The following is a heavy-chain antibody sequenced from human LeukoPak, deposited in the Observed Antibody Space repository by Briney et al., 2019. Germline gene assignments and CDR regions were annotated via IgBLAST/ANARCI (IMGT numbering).Heavy chain of an antibody. J-gene: IGHJ6*03. CDR3: ARDPYSGAYGDTYYYYMDV. D-gene: IGHD1-26*01. CDR1: GFSFSSYN. V-gene: IGHV3-21*01. Sequence: PGGSLRLSCEASGFSFSSYNMDWVRQTPGKGLEWISSITTSSSYTFYADSVKGRFTISRDNARNSLHLQMNSLTAEDTAVYYCARDPYSGAYGDTYYYYMDVWGKGTTVTISS. CDR2: ITTSSSYT.